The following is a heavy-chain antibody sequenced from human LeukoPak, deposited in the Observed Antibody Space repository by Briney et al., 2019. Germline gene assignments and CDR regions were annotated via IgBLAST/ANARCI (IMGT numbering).Heavy chain of an antibody. CDR2: MHYSGSI. Sequence: SETLSLTCTVSGGSISGGDYYWSWIRQPPGKGLECIGYMHYSGSISYSPSLKSRVTISVDTAKNQFSLRLSSVTAADTAVYYCARGLGGSGSYYYYYYYGMDVWGQGTTVTVSS. V-gene: IGHV4-30-4*01. CDR3: ARGLGGSGSYYYYYYYGMDV. D-gene: IGHD3-10*01. J-gene: IGHJ6*02. CDR1: GGSISGGDYY.